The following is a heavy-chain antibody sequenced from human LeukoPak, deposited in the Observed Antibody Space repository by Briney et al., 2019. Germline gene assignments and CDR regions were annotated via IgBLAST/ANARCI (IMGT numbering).Heavy chain of an antibody. J-gene: IGHJ4*02. CDR1: GYTFTGYY. CDR3: ARDRTREVDS. V-gene: IGHV1-2*02. Sequence: GASVKVSCKASGYTFTGYYMHWVRQAPGQGLDWMGWINPNSGGTDYAQKFQGRVTMTRDTSISTAYMELSRLSSDDTAVYYCARDRTREVDSWGQGTLVTVSS. CDR2: INPNSGGT. D-gene: IGHD5-24*01.